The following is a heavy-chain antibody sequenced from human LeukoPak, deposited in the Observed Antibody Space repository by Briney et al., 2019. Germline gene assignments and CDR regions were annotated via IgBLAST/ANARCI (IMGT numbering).Heavy chain of an antibody. CDR2: INQDGGIT. CDR1: GFTFSSLW. Sequence: PGGSLRLSCAASGFTFSSLWMSWVRQAPGRGPEWVANINQDGGITYYVAPVKGRFTISRDNAKNSLSLQMSSLRAEDTAVYYCAREEGIDGTSGINSWGQGTLVSVSS. V-gene: IGHV3-7*01. D-gene: IGHD5-24*01. J-gene: IGHJ4*02. CDR3: AREEGIDGTSGINS.